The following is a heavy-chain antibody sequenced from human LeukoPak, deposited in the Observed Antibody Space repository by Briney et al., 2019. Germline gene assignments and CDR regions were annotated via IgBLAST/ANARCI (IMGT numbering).Heavy chain of an antibody. Sequence: GGSLRLSCAASGFTFSSQWMSWVRQAPGKGLEWVANVNQGGTEKYYVDSVKGRFTISRDNAENSLYLQMNSLRAEDTAVYYCTRVEETATTAAIIRKYSYYYYYMDVWGKGNTVTVSS. CDR1: GFTFSSQW. D-gene: IGHD4-11*01. CDR3: TRVEETATTAAIIRKYSYYYYYMDV. V-gene: IGHV3-7*01. CDR2: VNQGGTEK. J-gene: IGHJ6*03.